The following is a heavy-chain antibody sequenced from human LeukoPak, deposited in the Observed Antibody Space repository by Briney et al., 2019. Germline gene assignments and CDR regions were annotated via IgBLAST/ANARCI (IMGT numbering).Heavy chain of an antibody. CDR2: IRYDGSNK. J-gene: IGHJ4*02. CDR3: ARDLERNDIPFDY. D-gene: IGHD1-1*01. V-gene: IGHV3-30*02. CDR1: GFTFSSYG. Sequence: GGSLRLSCAASGFTFSSYGMHWVRQAPGKGLEWVAFIRYDGSNKYYADSVKGRFTISRDNSKNTLYLQMNSLRAEDTAVYYCARDLERNDIPFDYWGQGTLVTVSS.